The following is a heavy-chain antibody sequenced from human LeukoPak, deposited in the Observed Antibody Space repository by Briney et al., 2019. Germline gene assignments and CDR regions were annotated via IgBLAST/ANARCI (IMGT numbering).Heavy chain of an antibody. V-gene: IGHV3-23*05. CDR2: IYNSGTKI. J-gene: IGHJ4*02. D-gene: IGHD6-19*01. Sequence: GGSLRLSCVASGITFSTYFMTWVRQRPGKGLEWVASIYNSGTKIFYADSVKGRFTISRDNSNNVLFLQMDSLRAEDSAIYYCAKDIVPDSGWDLDYWGRGTLVTVSS. CDR1: GITFSTYF. CDR3: AKDIVPDSGWDLDY.